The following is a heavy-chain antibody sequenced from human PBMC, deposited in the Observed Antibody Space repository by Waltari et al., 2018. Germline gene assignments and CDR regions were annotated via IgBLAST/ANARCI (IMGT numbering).Heavy chain of an antibody. CDR3: ARRARYSSSSYYYYGMDV. CDR2: IIPIFGTA. Sequence: QVQLVQSGAEVKKPGSSVKVSCKASGGTFSSYAISRVRQAPGQGLEWMGGIIPIFGTANYAQKFQGRVTITADESTSTAYMELSSLRSEDTAVYYCARRARYSSSSYYYYGMDVWGQGTTVTVSS. J-gene: IGHJ6*02. V-gene: IGHV1-69*01. D-gene: IGHD6-6*01. CDR1: GGTFSSYA.